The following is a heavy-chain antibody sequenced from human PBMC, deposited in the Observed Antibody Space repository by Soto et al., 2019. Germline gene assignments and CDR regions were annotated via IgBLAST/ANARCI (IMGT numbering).Heavy chain of an antibody. J-gene: IGHJ5*01. CDR2: ITRSGDGT. Sequence: GGSPRLSRAASSFTFSSQALSWVLQALGKGLKWVSSITRSGDGTYYTYSVKGRFITSRDNSKNTLYLQMNNLRVEDTAVYYSAIHWVTSAHGGFSWFVSWCQGTLVTVS. V-gene: IGHV3-23*01. CDR1: SFTFSSQA. CDR3: AIHWVTSAHGGFSWFVS. D-gene: IGHD3-10*01.